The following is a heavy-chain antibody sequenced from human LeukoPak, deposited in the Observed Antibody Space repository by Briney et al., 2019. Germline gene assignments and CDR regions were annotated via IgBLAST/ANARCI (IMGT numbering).Heavy chain of an antibody. Sequence: PSETLSLTCTVSGGSFSSYSWSWIRQPAGKGLEWIGRIYNSGSANYNPSLKSRVTMSVDTSKNQFSLKVNSMTAADTAVYYCARENGSYFDYWGQGTLVTVSS. J-gene: IGHJ4*02. V-gene: IGHV4-4*07. D-gene: IGHD1-26*01. CDR2: IYNSGSA. CDR1: GGSFSSYS. CDR3: ARENGSYFDY.